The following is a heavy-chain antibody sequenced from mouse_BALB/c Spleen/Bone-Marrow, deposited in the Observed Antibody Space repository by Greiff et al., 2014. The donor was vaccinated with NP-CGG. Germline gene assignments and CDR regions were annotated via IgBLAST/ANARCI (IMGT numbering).Heavy chain of an antibody. D-gene: IGHD2-4*01. CDR2: IDPENGDT. V-gene: IGHV14-4*02. CDR3: SLYDYDEKSAY. Sequence: VQLKESGAEFVRSGASVKLSCTASGFNIKDYYMHWVKQRPEQGLEWIGWIDPENGDTEYAPKFPGKATMTADTSSNTAYLQLSSLKAEDTAVDSCSLYDYDEKSAYWGQGTLVTVSA. J-gene: IGHJ3*01. CDR1: GFNIKDYY.